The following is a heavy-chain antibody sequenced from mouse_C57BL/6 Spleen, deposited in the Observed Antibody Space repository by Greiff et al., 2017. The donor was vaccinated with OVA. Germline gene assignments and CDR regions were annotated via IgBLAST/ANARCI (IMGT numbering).Heavy chain of an antibody. D-gene: IGHD1-1*01. CDR2: IYPRDGSA. CDR3: ASEGDYYGSSYAMDY. Sequence: QVQLKQSGPELVKPGASVKLSCKASGYTFTSYDINWVKQRPGQGLEWIGWIYPRDGSAKYNEKFKGKATLTVDTSSSTAYMELHSLTSEDSAVYFCASEGDYYGSSYAMDYWGQGTSVTVSS. CDR1: GYTFTSYD. J-gene: IGHJ4*01. V-gene: IGHV1-85*01.